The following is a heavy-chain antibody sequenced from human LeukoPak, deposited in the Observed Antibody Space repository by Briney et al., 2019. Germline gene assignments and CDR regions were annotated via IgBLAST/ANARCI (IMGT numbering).Heavy chain of an antibody. CDR2: IYTSGST. Sequence: SETLSLTCTVSGGSISSYYWSWIRQPAGKGLEWIGRIYTSGSTNYNPSLKSRVTMSVDTSKNQFSLRLSSVTAADTAVYYCARIGIAVAGTYYYYYGMDVWGQGTTVTVSS. CDR1: GGSISSYY. V-gene: IGHV4-4*07. D-gene: IGHD6-19*01. J-gene: IGHJ6*02. CDR3: ARIGIAVAGTYYYYYGMDV.